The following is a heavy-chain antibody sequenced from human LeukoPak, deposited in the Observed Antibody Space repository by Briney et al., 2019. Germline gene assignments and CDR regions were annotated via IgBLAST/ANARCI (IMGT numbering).Heavy chain of an antibody. J-gene: IGHJ4*02. CDR2: ISYDGSKR. D-gene: IGHD4-17*01. Sequence: GGSLRLSCAASGFTFSHYAMHWVRQAPGKGLEWVALISYDGSKRYYADPVKGRFTISRDNSKNTLNLQMSSLRAEDTAVYYCAREADYGDYLTYYFDYWGQEALVTVSS. V-gene: IGHV3-30*04. CDR1: GFTFSHYA. CDR3: AREADYGDYLTYYFDY.